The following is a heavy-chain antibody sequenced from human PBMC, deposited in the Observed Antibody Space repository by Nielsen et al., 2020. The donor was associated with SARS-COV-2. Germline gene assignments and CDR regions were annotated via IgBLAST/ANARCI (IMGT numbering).Heavy chain of an antibody. D-gene: IGHD3-9*01. CDR2: INHSGST. CDR1: GGSFSGYY. Sequence: SETLSLTCAVYGGSFSGYYWSWIRQPPGKGLEWIGEINHSGSTNYNPSLKSRVTIDTSKNQFSLKLSSVTAAGTAVYYCARASRYYDILTGYYMAYGMDVWGQGTTVTVSS. J-gene: IGHJ6*02. V-gene: IGHV4-34*01. CDR3: ARASRYYDILTGYYMAYGMDV.